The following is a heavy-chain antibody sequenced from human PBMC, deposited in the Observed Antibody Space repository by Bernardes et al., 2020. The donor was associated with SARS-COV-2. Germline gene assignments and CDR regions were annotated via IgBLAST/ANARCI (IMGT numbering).Heavy chain of an antibody. CDR2: ISYSGST. J-gene: IGHJ1*01. D-gene: IGHD4-17*01. CDR3: ARDPRFGDSGL. CDR1: GGSISSGDSY. V-gene: IGHV4-30-4*01. Sequence: SETLSLTCTVSGGSISSGDSYWSWIRQPPGMGLEWIGYISYSGSTYYNPSLKSRVTISIDTSKNEFSLRLRSVTAADTAVYYCARDPRFGDSGLWGPGTLVTVSS.